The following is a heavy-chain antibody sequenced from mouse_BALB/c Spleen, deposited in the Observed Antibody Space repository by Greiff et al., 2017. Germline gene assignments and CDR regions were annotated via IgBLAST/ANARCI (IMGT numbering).Heavy chain of an antibody. Sequence: EVKLVESGGGLVKPGGSLKLSCAASGFTFSDYYMYWVRQTPEKRLEWVATISDGGSYTYYPDSVKGRFTISRDNAKNNLYLQMSSLKSEDTAMYYCARDDGNYGSYWGQGTLVTVSA. V-gene: IGHV5-4*02. CDR2: ISDGGSYT. CDR1: GFTFSDYY. D-gene: IGHD2-1*01. J-gene: IGHJ3*01. CDR3: ARDDGNYGSY.